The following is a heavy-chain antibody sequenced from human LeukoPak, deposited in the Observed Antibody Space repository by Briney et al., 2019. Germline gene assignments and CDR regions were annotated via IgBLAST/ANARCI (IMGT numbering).Heavy chain of an antibody. J-gene: IGHJ4*02. CDR1: GGTFSSYA. Sequence: SVKVSCKASGGTFSSYAISWVRQAPGQVLEWMGRIIPILGIANYAQKFQGRVTITADKSTSTAYMELSSLRSEDTAVYYCARDRGTNYGDPFGYWGQGTLVTVSS. D-gene: IGHD4-17*01. CDR2: IIPILGIA. CDR3: ARDRGTNYGDPFGY. V-gene: IGHV1-69*04.